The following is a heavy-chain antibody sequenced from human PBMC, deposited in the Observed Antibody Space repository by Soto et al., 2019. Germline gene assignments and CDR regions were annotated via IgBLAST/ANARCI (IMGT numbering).Heavy chain of an antibody. D-gene: IGHD2-15*01. Sequence: QVQLVESGGGVVQPGSSLRLSCAASGFTFSSYGMHWVRQAPGKGLEWVAVISYDGSNKYYADSVKGRFTSTRDNSKNTLYLQMNSLRAEDTAVYYCATDNGHTLGVVAVWGQGTTVTVSS. CDR1: GFTFSSYG. V-gene: IGHV3-30*03. J-gene: IGHJ6*02. CDR3: ATDNGHTLGVVAV. CDR2: ISYDGSNK.